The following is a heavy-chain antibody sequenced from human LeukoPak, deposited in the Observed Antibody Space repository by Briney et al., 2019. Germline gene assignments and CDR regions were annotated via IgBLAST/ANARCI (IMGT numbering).Heavy chain of an antibody. CDR3: SRGGGAYSSGYSN. CDR1: GGSISSSNW. D-gene: IGHD3-22*01. V-gene: IGHV4-4*02. J-gene: IGHJ4*02. Sequence: SGTLSLTCAVSGGSISSSNWWSWVRQPPGKGLEWIGEIYHSGSTNYNPSLKSRVTISVDKSKNQFSLKLSPVTAADTAVYYCSRGGGAYSSGYSNWGQGTLVTVSS. CDR2: IYHSGST.